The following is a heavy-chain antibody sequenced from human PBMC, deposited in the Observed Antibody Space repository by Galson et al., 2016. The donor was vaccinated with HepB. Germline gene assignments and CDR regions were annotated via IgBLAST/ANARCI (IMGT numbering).Heavy chain of an antibody. CDR1: GYNFPSHA. Sequence: SVKVSCKAAGYNFPSHAMHWVRQAPGQGLEWMGGIMPAFGTSTYAQKFQAGATITADESTSTAYLELSSLRSEDTAVYYCASSPYYYDSSGYSFRWYFDYWGQGTLVTVSS. J-gene: IGHJ4*02. CDR2: IMPAFGTS. V-gene: IGHV1-69*13. CDR3: ASSPYYYDSSGYSFRWYFDY. D-gene: IGHD3-22*01.